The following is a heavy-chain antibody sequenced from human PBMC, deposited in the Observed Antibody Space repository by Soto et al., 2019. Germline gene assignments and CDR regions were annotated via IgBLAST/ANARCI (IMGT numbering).Heavy chain of an antibody. CDR2: TYDSGNI. J-gene: IGHJ5*02. CDR3: ARGFGSGFCSGYSCFGWFDP. CDR1: GGSISSDDYY. D-gene: IGHD3-3*01. Sequence: QVQLQESGPGLVKASQTLSLTCIVSGGSISSDDYYWSWFRRPPGKGLQWIGYTYDSGNIYYNPTLKSRVTISVDTSKNQFSLNLSSVTAADTAVYYCARGFGSGFCSGYSCFGWFDPWGQGTLVTVSS. V-gene: IGHV4-30-4*01.